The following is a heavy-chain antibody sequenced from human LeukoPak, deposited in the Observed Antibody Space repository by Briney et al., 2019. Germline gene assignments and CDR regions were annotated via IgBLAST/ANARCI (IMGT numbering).Heavy chain of an antibody. CDR2: INPNSGGT. J-gene: IGHJ4*02. D-gene: IGHD3-22*01. V-gene: IGHV1-2*06. CDR3: ARDRGYYDSTDY. CDR1: GYTFTGYY. Sequence: ASVKVSCKASGYTFTGYYMHWVRQAPGQGLEWMGRINPNSGGTNYAQKFQGRVTVTRDTSISTAYMELSRLRSDDTAVYYCARDRGYYDSTDYWGQGTLVTVSS.